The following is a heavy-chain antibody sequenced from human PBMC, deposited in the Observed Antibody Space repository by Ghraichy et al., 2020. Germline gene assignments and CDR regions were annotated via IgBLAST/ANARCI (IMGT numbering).Heavy chain of an antibody. D-gene: IGHD6-6*01. CDR2: IRYDGSNK. CDR1: GFTFSSYG. V-gene: IGHV3-30*02. CDR3: AKDPPSIAAPNRFDP. J-gene: IGHJ5*02. Sequence: GGSLRLSCAASGFTFSSYGMHWVRQAPGKGLEWVAFIRYDGSNKYYADSVKGRFTISRDNSKNTLYLQMNSLRAEDTAVYYCAKDPPSIAAPNRFDPWGQGTLVTVSS.